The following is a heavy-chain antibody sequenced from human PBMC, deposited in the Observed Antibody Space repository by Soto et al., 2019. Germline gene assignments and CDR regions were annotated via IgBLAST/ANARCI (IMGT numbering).Heavy chain of an antibody. D-gene: IGHD1-20*01. CDR1: GFTFSSDA. Sequence: QVQLMESGGGVVQPGRSLRLSCAASGFTFSSDAMHWVRQALGKGLEWVAVISYDGSKKYYADSVKGRFTISRDNSKNTLYLQMNSLRAEDTAVYYCAGAYAAITPGDYWGQGTLVTVSS. CDR2: ISYDGSKK. CDR3: AGAYAAITPGDY. J-gene: IGHJ4*02. V-gene: IGHV3-30-3*01.